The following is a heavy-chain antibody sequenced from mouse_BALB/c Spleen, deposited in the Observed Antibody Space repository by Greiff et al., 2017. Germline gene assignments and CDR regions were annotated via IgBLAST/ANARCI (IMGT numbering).Heavy chain of an antibody. CDR1: GYSFTSYW. D-gene: IGHD2-1*01. V-gene: IGHV1S126*01. Sequence: QVQLQESGPQLVRPGASVKISCKASGYSFTSYWMHWVKQRPGQGLEWIGMIDPSDSETRLNQKFKDKATLTVDKSSSTAYMQLSSPTSEDSAVYYCASPYGNYRDAMDYWGQGTSVTVSS. CDR3: ASPYGNYRDAMDY. J-gene: IGHJ4*01. CDR2: IDPSDSET.